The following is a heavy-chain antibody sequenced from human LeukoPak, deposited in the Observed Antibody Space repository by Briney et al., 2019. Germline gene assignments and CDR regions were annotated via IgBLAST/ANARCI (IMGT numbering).Heavy chain of an antibody. CDR3: ARGRGITTKYYFDY. CDR1: GGSISSYY. D-gene: IGHD1-1*01. J-gene: IGHJ4*02. V-gene: IGHV4-59*12. Sequence: SETLSLTCTVSGGSISSYYWSWIRQPPGKGLEWIGYIYYSGSTNYNPSLKSRVTISVDTSKNQFSLKLSSVTAADTAVYYCARGRGITTKYYFDYWGQGTLVTVSS. CDR2: IYYSGST.